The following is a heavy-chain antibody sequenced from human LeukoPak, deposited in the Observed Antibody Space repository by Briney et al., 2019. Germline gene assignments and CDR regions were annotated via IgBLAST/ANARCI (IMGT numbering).Heavy chain of an antibody. Sequence: PGGSLRLSCAASGFTFSSYWMHWVRQAPGKGLVWVSRINSDGSSTSYADSVKGRFTISRDNAKNTLYLQMNSLRAEDTAVYYCARVDEEQWLVYSYDEYFQHWGLGTLVTVSS. D-gene: IGHD6-19*01. J-gene: IGHJ1*01. V-gene: IGHV3-74*01. CDR1: GFTFSSYW. CDR2: INSDGSST. CDR3: ARVDEEQWLVYSYDEYFQH.